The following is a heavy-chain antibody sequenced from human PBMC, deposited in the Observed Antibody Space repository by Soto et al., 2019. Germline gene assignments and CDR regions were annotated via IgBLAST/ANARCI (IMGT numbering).Heavy chain of an antibody. CDR3: ARAILTVDYYYGMDV. V-gene: IGHV4-30-2*01. CDR2: IYHSGST. J-gene: IGHJ6*02. Sequence: SETLSLTCAVSGGSISSGGYSWSWIRQPPGKGLEWIGYIYHSGSTYYNPSLKSRVTISVDRSKNQFSLKLSSVTAADTAVYYCARAILTVDYYYGMDVWGQGTTVTVSS. D-gene: IGHD7-27*01. CDR1: GGSISSGGYS.